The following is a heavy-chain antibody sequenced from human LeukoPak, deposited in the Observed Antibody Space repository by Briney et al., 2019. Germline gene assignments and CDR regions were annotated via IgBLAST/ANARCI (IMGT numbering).Heavy chain of an antibody. Sequence: GGSLRLSCAASGFIFSTYSMNWVRQAPGKGLEWVASINHNGNVNYYVDSVKGRFTISRDNAKNSLYLQMSNLRAEDTAVYFCARGGGLDVWGQGATVTVSS. CDR2: INHNGNVN. J-gene: IGHJ6*02. CDR1: GFIFSTYS. CDR3: ARGGGLDV. D-gene: IGHD3-16*01. V-gene: IGHV3-7*03.